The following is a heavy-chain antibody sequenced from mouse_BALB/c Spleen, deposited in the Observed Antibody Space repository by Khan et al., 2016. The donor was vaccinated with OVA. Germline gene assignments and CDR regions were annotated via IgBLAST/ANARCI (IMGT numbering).Heavy chain of an antibody. Sequence: EVQLQESGPGLVKPSQSLSLTCTVTGYSITSDFAWNWIRQFPGNKLEWMGYISSTGSTSYSPSLKSRFSITRVTSKNQFFLHLNSVTTEDTATYYCARSLYYSDSYAMDYWGQGTSVTVSS. D-gene: IGHD2-13*01. CDR2: ISSTGST. V-gene: IGHV3-2*02. J-gene: IGHJ4*01. CDR3: ARSLYYSDSYAMDY. CDR1: GYSITSDFA.